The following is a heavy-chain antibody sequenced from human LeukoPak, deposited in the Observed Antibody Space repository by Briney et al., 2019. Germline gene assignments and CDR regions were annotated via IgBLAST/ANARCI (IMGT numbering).Heavy chain of an antibody. CDR2: ISYDGSNK. V-gene: IGHV3-30-3*01. CDR3: ARDISDCSGGSCYPARGGWFDP. Sequence: SXXXSCAAXGFTXSXXAMHWVRLAPGXGLEWVAVISYDGSNKYYADSVKGRFTISRDNSKNTLYLQMNSLRAEDTAVYYCARDISDCSGGSCYPARGGWFDPWGQGTLVTVSS. D-gene: IGHD2-15*01. J-gene: IGHJ5*02. CDR1: GFTXSXXA.